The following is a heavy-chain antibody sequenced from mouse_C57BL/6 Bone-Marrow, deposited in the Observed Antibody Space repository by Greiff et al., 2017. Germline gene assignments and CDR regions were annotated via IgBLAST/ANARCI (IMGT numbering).Heavy chain of an antibody. Sequence: EVQGVESGGGLVQPGGSLKLSCAASGFTFSDYYMYWVRQTPEKRLEWVAYISNGGGSTYYPDTVKGRFTISRDNAKNTLYLQMSRLKSEDTAMYYCARHNYGAMDYWGQGTSVTVSS. D-gene: IGHD1-1*01. CDR1: GFTFSDYY. CDR3: ARHNYGAMDY. J-gene: IGHJ4*01. V-gene: IGHV5-12*01. CDR2: ISNGGGST.